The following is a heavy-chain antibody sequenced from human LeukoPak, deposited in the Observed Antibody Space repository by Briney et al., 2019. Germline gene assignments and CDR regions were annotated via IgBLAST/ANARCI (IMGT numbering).Heavy chain of an antibody. Sequence: ASVKVSCKSSGYTFTNDYMHWGRQPHGQGHERVGIINPSGGSTSYAQKFQGRVTMTRDTSTSTGYMELSSLRSEDTAVYYCAREIGMGAFDYYYSGMDVWGQGTTVTVSS. V-gene: IGHV1-46*01. CDR3: AREIGMGAFDYYYSGMDV. CDR2: INPSGGST. D-gene: IGHD3-16*01. CDR1: GYTFTNDY. J-gene: IGHJ6*02.